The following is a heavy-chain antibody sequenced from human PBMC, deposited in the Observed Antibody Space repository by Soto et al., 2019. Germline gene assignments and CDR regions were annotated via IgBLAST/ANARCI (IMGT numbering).Heavy chain of an antibody. CDR3: AHRVGLQGNWNGGYFDF. V-gene: IGHV2-5*02. D-gene: IGHD1-1*01. CDR2: IYWDEDK. J-gene: IGHJ4*02. CDR1: GFSLATSGVG. Sequence: QVTLEESGPTRVQPTQTLTLTCTFSGFSLATSGVGVGWVRQPPGKALERLALIYWDEDKRYSPSLRSRLTVTKDTSRNQVVLTMTNMDPVDTATYYCAHRVGLQGNWNGGYFDFWGQGALVTVSS.